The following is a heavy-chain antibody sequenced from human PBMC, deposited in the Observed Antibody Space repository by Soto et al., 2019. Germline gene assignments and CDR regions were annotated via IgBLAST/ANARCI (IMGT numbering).Heavy chain of an antibody. CDR1: GFTFSSYW. CDR3: ARWVYDSSGYYYYYHGMDV. D-gene: IGHD3-22*01. CDR2: INSDGSST. J-gene: IGHJ6*02. V-gene: IGHV3-74*01. Sequence: PGGSLRLSCAASGFTFSSYWMHWVRQAPGKGLVWVSRINSDGSSTSYEDSVKGRFTISRDNAKNTLYLQMNSLRAEDTAVYYCARWVYDSSGYYYYYHGMDVWGQGTTVTVSS.